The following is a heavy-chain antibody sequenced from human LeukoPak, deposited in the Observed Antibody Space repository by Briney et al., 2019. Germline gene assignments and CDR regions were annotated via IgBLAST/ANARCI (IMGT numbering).Heavy chain of an antibody. CDR3: AKGGSSSHNWFDP. V-gene: IGHV3-30*02. Sequence: GGSLRLSCAASGIIFSDCGMHWVRQAPGKGLEWVAFIRNDGSNDYYPDSVKGRFTISRDNSRNTLYLQMNSLRAEDTAFYYCAKGGSSSHNWFDPWGQGTRVTVSS. J-gene: IGHJ5*02. CDR2: IRNDGSND. D-gene: IGHD6-13*01. CDR1: GIIFSDCG.